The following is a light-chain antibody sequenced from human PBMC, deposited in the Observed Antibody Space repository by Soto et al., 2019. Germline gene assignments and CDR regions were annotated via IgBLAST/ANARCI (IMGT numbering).Light chain of an antibody. CDR1: SSDVGGYNY. V-gene: IGLV2-8*01. Sequence: QSVLTQPPSASGSLGQSVTISCSGTSSDVGGYNYVSWHQQHPGKAPKLMIYEVSKRPSGVPDRFSGSKSGNTASLIVSGLQAEDEADYYCSSYAGSNNFVFGTG. CDR3: SSYAGSNNFV. J-gene: IGLJ1*01. CDR2: EVS.